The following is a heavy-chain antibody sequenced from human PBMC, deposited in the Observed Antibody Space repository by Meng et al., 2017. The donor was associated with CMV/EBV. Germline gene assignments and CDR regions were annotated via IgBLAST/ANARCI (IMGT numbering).Heavy chain of an antibody. Sequence: GESLKISCSASGFTFSSYAMHWVRQAPGKGLEYVSAISSNGGSTYYADSVKGRFTISRDNSKNTLYLQMGSLRAEDMAVYYCARSVGESPVYYYGMDVWGQGTTVTVSS. D-gene: IGHD3-10*01. J-gene: IGHJ6*02. V-gene: IGHV3-64*02. CDR3: ARSVGESPVYYYGMDV. CDR2: ISSNGGST. CDR1: GFTFSSYA.